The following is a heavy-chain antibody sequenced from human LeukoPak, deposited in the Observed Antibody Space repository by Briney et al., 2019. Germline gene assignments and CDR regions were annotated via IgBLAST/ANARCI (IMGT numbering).Heavy chain of an antibody. CDR1: GFTFSSYA. D-gene: IGHD1-26*01. CDR2: ISGSGGST. CDR3: AKGGSYLYYYYYYMDV. Sequence: GGSLRLSCAASGFTFSSYAMSWVRQAPGKGLEWVSAISGSGGSTYYADSVKGRFTISRDNSKNTLYLQMNSLRAEDTAVYYCAKGGSYLYYYYYYMDVWGKGTTVTVSS. V-gene: IGHV3-23*01. J-gene: IGHJ6*03.